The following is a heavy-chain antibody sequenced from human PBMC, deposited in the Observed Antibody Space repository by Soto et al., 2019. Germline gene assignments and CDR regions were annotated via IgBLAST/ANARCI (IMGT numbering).Heavy chain of an antibody. Sequence: GGSLRLSCAASGFTFSSDAMSWVRQAPGKGLEWVSAISGSGGSTYYADSVKGWFTISRDNSKNTLYLQMNSLRAEDTAVYYCAKDGYGAYLGYYYYGMDVWGQGTTVTVSS. J-gene: IGHJ6*02. CDR2: ISGSGGST. CDR3: AKDGYGAYLGYYYYGMDV. CDR1: GFTFSSDA. D-gene: IGHD4-17*01. V-gene: IGHV3-23*01.